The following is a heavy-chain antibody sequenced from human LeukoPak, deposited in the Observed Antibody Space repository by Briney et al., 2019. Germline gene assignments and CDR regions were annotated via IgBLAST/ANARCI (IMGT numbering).Heavy chain of an antibody. Sequence: SETMSLTCTVSGRSISSYYGSWIRQPPGKGLEWMGYVYYSGSTNYSPSLKSRVTISVDTSKNQFSLKLSSVTAADTAVYYCARVSGYYMSYYYYYYMDVWGKGTTVTVSS. CDR2: VYYSGST. CDR1: GRSISSYY. D-gene: IGHD3-3*01. V-gene: IGHV4-59*01. CDR3: ARVSGYYMSYYYYYYMDV. J-gene: IGHJ6*03.